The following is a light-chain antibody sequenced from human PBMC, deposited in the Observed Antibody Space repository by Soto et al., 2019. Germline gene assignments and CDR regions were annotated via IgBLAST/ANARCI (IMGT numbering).Light chain of an antibody. CDR1: SSDIGAYNY. Sequence: QSALTQPASVSGSPGQSITISCTGTSSDIGAYNYVSWYQQHPGKDPKLIIYEVSNRPSGISNRFSGSKSGNAASLTISGLQAADEADYFCSSYTTTTPLWVFGGGTKLTVL. J-gene: IGLJ3*02. V-gene: IGLV2-14*01. CDR2: EVS. CDR3: SSYTTTTPLWV.